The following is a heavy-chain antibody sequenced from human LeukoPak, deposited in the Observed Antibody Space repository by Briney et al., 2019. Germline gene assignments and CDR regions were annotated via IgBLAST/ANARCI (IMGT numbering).Heavy chain of an antibody. CDR3: ARDPPPTGRNWFDP. Sequence: SQTLSLTCAISGDSVSSNSAAWNWIRQSPSRGLEWLGRTYYRSKWYNDYAVSVKSRITISPDTSKNQFSLQLNSVTPEDTAVYYCARDPPPTGRNWFDPWGQGTLVTVSS. V-gene: IGHV6-1*01. CDR1: GDSVSSNSAA. CDR2: TYYRSKWYN. J-gene: IGHJ5*02. D-gene: IGHD1-1*01.